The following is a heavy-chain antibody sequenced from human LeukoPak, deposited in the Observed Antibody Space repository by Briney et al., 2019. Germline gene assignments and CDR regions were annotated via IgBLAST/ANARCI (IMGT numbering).Heavy chain of an antibody. CDR3: ARVTLIGYKGELHYYFDY. CDR1: GGSISSYY. D-gene: IGHD2-2*02. Sequence: SETLSLTCTVSGGSISSYYWSWIRQPPGKGLEWIGYIYYSGSTNYNPSLKSRVTISVDTSKNRFSLKLSSVTAADTAVYYCARVTLIGYKGELHYYFDYWGQGTLVTVSS. CDR2: IYYSGST. J-gene: IGHJ4*02. V-gene: IGHV4-59*01.